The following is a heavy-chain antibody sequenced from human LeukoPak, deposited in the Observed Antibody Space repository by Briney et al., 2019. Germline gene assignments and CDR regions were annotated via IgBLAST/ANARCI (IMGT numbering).Heavy chain of an antibody. CDR2: IYYSGAT. CDR3: ARHSSVTTFVFDY. D-gene: IGHD4-17*01. Sequence: SETLSLTCTVSGGSISSSSHYWGWLRQPPGKGLEWIGSIYYSGATYYNPSLKSRVTISVDTSKNQFSLKLSSVTAADTAVYHCARHSSVTTFVFDYWGQGTPVTVSS. J-gene: IGHJ4*02. CDR1: GGSISSSSHY. V-gene: IGHV4-39*01.